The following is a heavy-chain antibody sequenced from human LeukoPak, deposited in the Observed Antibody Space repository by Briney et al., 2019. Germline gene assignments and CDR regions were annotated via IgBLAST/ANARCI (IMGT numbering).Heavy chain of an antibody. V-gene: IGHV3-30*02. Sequence: PGGSLRLSCATSGFTLNTYAMHWVRQAPGRGLEWVAFIRYDGSNKYYADSVRGLFTISRDKSKNPLYLQLNSLRAEDTAVYYCAKVGFGDYSYYYYYMDVWGKGTTVTVSS. CDR2: IRYDGSNK. J-gene: IGHJ6*03. D-gene: IGHD4-17*01. CDR1: GFTLNTYA. CDR3: AKVGFGDYSYYYYYMDV.